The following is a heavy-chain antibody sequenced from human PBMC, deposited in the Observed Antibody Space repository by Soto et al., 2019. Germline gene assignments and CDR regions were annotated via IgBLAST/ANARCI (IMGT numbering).Heavy chain of an antibody. CDR2: ISYDGSNK. Sequence: QVQLVESGGGVVQPGRSLRLSCAASGFTFSSYGMHWVRQAPGKGLEWVAVISYDGSNKYYADSVKGRFTISRENSKNTLYLQMNSLRAEDTAVYYCAKEQGYCSSTSCYAEYYYYYYMDVWGKGTTVTVSS. D-gene: IGHD2-2*01. J-gene: IGHJ6*03. CDR3: AKEQGYCSSTSCYAEYYYYYYMDV. CDR1: GFTFSSYG. V-gene: IGHV3-30*18.